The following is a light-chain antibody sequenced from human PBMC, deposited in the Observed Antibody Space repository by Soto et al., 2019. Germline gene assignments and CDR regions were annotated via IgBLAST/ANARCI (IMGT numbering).Light chain of an antibody. CDR1: SSNIGAGYD. V-gene: IGLV1-40*01. J-gene: IGLJ1*01. CDR2: GNI. CDR3: QSYDSSLSADYV. Sequence: QSVPTQPPSVSRAPGQRVTISCTGSSSNIGAGYDVHWYQQLPGTAPKLLIYGNINRPSGVPDRFSGSKSGTSASLAITGLQAEDEADHYCQSYDSSLSADYVFGTGTKVTFL.